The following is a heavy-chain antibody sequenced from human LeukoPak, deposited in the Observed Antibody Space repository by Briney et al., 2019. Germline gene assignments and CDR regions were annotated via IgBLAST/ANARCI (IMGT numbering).Heavy chain of an antibody. V-gene: IGHV4-31*03. CDR1: GGSIGSGGYY. J-gene: IGHJ6*02. CDR3: ARDVAYYYGMDV. Sequence: SETLSLTCTVSGGSIGSGGYYWSWIRQHPGKGLEWIGYIYYSGSTYYNPSLKSRVTISVDTSKNQFSLKLSSVTAADTAVYYCARDVAYYYGMDVWGQGTTVTVSS. CDR2: IYYSGST.